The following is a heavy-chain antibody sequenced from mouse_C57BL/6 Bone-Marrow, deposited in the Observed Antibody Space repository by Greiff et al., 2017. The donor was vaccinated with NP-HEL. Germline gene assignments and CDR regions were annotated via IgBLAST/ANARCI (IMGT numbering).Heavy chain of an antibody. D-gene: IGHD2-3*01. V-gene: IGHV1-81*01. J-gene: IGHJ3*01. CDR3: ARSRDYDGYYPAWFAY. Sequence: VQLQQSGAELARPGASVKLSCKASGYTFTSYGISWVKQRTGQGLEWIGEIYPRSGNTYYNEKFKGKATLTADKSSSTAYMELRSLTSEDAAVYFCARSRDYDGYYPAWFAYWGQGTLVTVSA. CDR1: GYTFTSYG. CDR2: IYPRSGNT.